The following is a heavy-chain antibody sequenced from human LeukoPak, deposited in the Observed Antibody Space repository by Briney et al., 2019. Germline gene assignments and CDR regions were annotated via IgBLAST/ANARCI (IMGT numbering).Heavy chain of an antibody. Sequence: GGSLRLSCAASGFTFSSYAMSWVRQTPGKGLEWVSAISGSGGSTYYADSVKGRFTISRDNSKNTLYLQVNSLRAEDTAVYYCAKGGKWDVTPFDYWGQGTLVTVSS. V-gene: IGHV3-23*01. J-gene: IGHJ4*02. CDR3: AKGGKWDVTPFDY. CDR2: ISGSGGST. D-gene: IGHD1-26*01. CDR1: GFTFSSYA.